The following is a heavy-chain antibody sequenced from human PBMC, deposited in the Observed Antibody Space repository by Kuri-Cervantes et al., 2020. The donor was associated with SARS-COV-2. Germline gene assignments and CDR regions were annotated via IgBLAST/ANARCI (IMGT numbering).Heavy chain of an antibody. CDR2: IYYSGST. J-gene: IGHJ5*02. CDR3: ATVIVVVPAAIGWSWFDP. D-gene: IGHD2-2*01. Sequence: SETLSLTCTVSGGSISSSSYYWGWIRQPPGKGLEWIGSIYYSGSTYYNPSLKSRVTISVDTSKNQFSLKLSSVTVADTAVYYCATVIVVVPAAIGWSWFDPWGQGTLVTVSS. V-gene: IGHV4-39*01. CDR1: GGSISSSSYY.